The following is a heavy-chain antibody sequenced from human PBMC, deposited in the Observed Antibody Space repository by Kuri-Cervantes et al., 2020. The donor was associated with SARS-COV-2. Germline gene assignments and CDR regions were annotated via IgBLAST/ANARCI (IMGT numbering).Heavy chain of an antibody. Sequence: GESLKISCSASGFTFSGYGMNWVRQAPGKGLEWVAVIWYDGTKKLYADSVEGRFTISRDNSNNTVYLEMNSLRDEDTAVYYCVRGKQVWFRGGYFDYWGQGTLVTVSS. CDR1: GFTFSGYG. J-gene: IGHJ4*02. CDR3: VRGKQVWFRGGYFDY. V-gene: IGHV3-33*01. CDR2: IWYDGTKK. D-gene: IGHD5-18*01.